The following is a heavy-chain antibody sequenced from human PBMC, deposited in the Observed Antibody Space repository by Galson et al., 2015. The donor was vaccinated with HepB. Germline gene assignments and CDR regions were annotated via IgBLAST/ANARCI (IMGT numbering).Heavy chain of an antibody. D-gene: IGHD6-13*01. CDR1: GGSISSYH. J-gene: IGHJ4*02. Sequence: ETLSLTCALSGGSISSYHWSWIRQAPGKRLEWIGYIHYSGSTEYNPSLKSRVTMSVDTSKNQFSLRLSSVTAADTAVYYCARHSSNWYTDYWGQGTLVTVSS. CDR3: ARHSSNWYTDY. V-gene: IGHV4-59*08. CDR2: IHYSGST.